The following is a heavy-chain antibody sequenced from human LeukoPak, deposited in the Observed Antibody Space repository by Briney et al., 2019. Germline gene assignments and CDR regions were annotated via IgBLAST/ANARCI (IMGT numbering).Heavy chain of an antibody. D-gene: IGHD5-18*01. CDR3: ARDRTSRGDSYGVDY. CDR1: AFTYTYYA. J-gene: IGHJ4*02. V-gene: IGHV3-49*03. Sequence: GSLRLSCTGSAFTYTYYAISWPRQAPGKGLEWVGFIRRRGYGGTIEYAASVRGRFTISRDDSKSIAYLQMNSLKAEDTAVYYCARDRTSRGDSYGVDYWGQGTLVTVSS. CDR2: IRRRGYGGTI.